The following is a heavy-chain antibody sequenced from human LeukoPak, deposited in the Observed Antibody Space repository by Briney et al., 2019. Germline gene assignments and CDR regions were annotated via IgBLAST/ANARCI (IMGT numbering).Heavy chain of an antibody. J-gene: IGHJ5*02. D-gene: IGHD3-9*01. CDR1: GGTFNSYA. CDR3: ASRRGFEEWFDP. V-gene: IGHV1-69*13. CDR2: IIPIFGTT. Sequence: ASVKVSCKASGGTFNSYAINWVRQAPGQGLEWMGVIIPIFGTTNYAQTFQGRVTITADESTSTAYMELSSLRSEDTAVYYCASRRGFEEWFDPWGQGTLVTVSS.